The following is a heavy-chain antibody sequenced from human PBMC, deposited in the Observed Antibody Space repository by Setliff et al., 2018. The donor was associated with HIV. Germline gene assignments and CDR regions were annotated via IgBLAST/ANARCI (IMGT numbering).Heavy chain of an antibody. CDR2: INHSGST. J-gene: IGHJ2*01. Sequence: SETLSLTCSVSGGSINTSSYYWAWIRQSPGKGLEWIGEINHSGSTNYNPSLKSRITISVDTSKKQFSLKLNSVTAADTAVYYCARGPAEWQIVVVPAAHWYFDLWGRGTLVTVSS. V-gene: IGHV4-39*07. CDR1: GGSINTSSYY. CDR3: ARGPAEWQIVVVPAAHWYFDL. D-gene: IGHD2-2*01.